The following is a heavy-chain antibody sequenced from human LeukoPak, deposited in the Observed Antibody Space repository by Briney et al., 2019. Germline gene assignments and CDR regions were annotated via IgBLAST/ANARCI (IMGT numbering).Heavy chain of an antibody. Sequence: SETLSLTCTVSGGSISSSSYYWGWIRQPPGKGLEWIGSIYYSGSTYYNPSLKSRVTISVDTSKNQFSLKLSSVTAADTAVYYCASKGIVGAAGVDYWGQGTLVTVSS. D-gene: IGHD1-26*01. V-gene: IGHV4-39*07. CDR1: GGSISSSSYY. CDR3: ASKGIVGAAGVDY. J-gene: IGHJ4*02. CDR2: IYYSGST.